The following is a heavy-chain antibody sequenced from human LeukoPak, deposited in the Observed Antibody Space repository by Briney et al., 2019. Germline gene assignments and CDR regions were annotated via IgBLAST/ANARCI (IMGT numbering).Heavy chain of an antibody. D-gene: IGHD2-15*01. CDR1: GASFSGSY. Sequence: SETLSLTCAVFGASFSGSYWSWIRQSPGKGLEWIGEINHSGTTNYNPSLKSRGIMSVDTSKNQFSLKLSSVTAADTAAYYCAREACNSGSCDAFDIWGQGTMVTVSS. V-gene: IGHV4-34*01. CDR2: INHSGTT. CDR3: AREACNSGSCDAFDI. J-gene: IGHJ3*02.